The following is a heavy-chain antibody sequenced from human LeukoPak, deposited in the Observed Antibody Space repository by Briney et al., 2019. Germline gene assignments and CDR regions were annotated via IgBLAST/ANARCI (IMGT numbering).Heavy chain of an antibody. D-gene: IGHD3-22*01. J-gene: IGHJ4*02. CDR1: GGTFSSYA. Sequence: SVKVSCKASGGTFSSYAISWVRQAPGQGPEWMGGIIPIFGTANYAQKFQGRVTITADESTSTAYMELSSLRSEDTAVYYCARGRDDYDSVDFPLMLYWGQGTLVTVSS. CDR3: ARGRDDYDSVDFPLMLY. CDR2: IIPIFGTA. V-gene: IGHV1-69*01.